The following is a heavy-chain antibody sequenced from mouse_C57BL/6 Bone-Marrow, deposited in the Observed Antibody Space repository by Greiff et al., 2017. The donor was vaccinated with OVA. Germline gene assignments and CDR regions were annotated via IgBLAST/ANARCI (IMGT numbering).Heavy chain of an antibody. D-gene: IGHD1-1*01. J-gene: IGHJ3*01. Sequence: QVQLQQSGAELARPGASVKLSCKASGYTFTSYGISWVKQRPGQGLEWIGEIYPRSGNTYYNEKFKGKATLTADKSSSTAYMELRSLTSEDSAVYFCANYGSSYPGWFAYWGQGTLVTVSA. CDR1: GYTFTSYG. CDR3: ANYGSSYPGWFAY. V-gene: IGHV1-81*01. CDR2: IYPRSGNT.